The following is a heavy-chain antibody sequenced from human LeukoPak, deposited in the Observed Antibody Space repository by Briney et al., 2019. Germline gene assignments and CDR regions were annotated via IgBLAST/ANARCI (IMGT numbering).Heavy chain of an antibody. V-gene: IGHV3-21*04. CDR1: GFTFSSYS. D-gene: IGHD5-18*01. Sequence: SGGSLRLSCAASGFTFSSYSMNWVRQAPGKGLEWVSSISSSSSYIYYADSVKGRFTISRDNSKNTLYLQMNSLRAEDTAVYYCAKSRGYSYGSFDYWGQGTLVTVSS. CDR3: AKSRGYSYGSFDY. CDR2: ISSSSSYI. J-gene: IGHJ4*02.